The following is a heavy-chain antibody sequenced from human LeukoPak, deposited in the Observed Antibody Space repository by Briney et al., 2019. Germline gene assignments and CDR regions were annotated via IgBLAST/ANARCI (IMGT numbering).Heavy chain of an antibody. J-gene: IGHJ3*02. CDR1: GFTFSSYG. CDR2: INTDGSST. Sequence: SGGSLRLSCAASGFTFSSYGMHWVRQGPGEGLVWVSRINTDGSSTSNADSVKGRFTISRDNAKNTLYLQMNSLRAEDTAVYYCARDYLCAFDIWGQGTMVTVSS. V-gene: IGHV3-74*01. D-gene: IGHD5-12*01. CDR3: ARDYLCAFDI.